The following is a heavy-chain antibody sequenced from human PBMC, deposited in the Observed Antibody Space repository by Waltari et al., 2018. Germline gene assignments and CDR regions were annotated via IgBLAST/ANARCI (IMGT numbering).Heavy chain of an antibody. CDR3: TTTSFVEQQLVLGWDY. Sequence: EVQLVESGGGLVKPGGSLRLSCAASGFTFSNAWMSWVRQAPGKVLGCVVRIKSKTDGGTTDYAAPVKGRFTISRDDSKNTLYLQMNSLKTEDTAVYYCTTTSFVEQQLVLGWDYWGQGTLVTVSS. CDR1: GFTFSNAW. D-gene: IGHD6-13*01. V-gene: IGHV3-15*01. CDR2: IKSKTDGGTT. J-gene: IGHJ4*02.